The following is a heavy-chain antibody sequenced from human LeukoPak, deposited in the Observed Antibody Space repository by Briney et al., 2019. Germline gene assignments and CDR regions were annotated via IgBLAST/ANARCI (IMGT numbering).Heavy chain of an antibody. J-gene: IGHJ4*02. CDR2: MNPISGNT. Sequence: ASVKVSCKASGYTFSNNDINWVRQATGQGLEWMGWMNPISGNTGFAQKFQGRVTISRSTAISTAYMELSSLRSDDTAVYYCVRGAKCSGGGCDSKEYVYYFDYWGQGTLVTVSS. D-gene: IGHD6-25*01. V-gene: IGHV1-8*03. CDR1: GYTFSNND. CDR3: VRGAKCSGGGCDSKEYVYYFDY.